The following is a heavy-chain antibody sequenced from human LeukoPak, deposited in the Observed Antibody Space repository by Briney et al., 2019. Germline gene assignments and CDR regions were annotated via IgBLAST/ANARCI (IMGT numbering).Heavy chain of an antibody. D-gene: IGHD2-15*01. CDR2: LYYSGST. V-gene: IGHV4-59*01. J-gene: IGHJ3*02. Sequence: PSETLSLTCTVSGGSIRSYYWSWIRQPPGKGLEWIGYLYYSGSTNYNPSLKSRVAISVDTSKNQFSLKLSSVTAADTAMYYCARGGLPRDSGGPDDAFDIWGQGTMVTVSS. CDR3: ARGGLPRDSGGPDDAFDI. CDR1: GGSIRSYY.